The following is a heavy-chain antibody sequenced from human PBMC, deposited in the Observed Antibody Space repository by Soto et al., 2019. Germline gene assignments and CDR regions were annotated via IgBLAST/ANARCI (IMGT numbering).Heavy chain of an antibody. Sequence: ASVKVSCKASGYTFSSYAMHWVRQAPGQRLEWMGWINAGNGNTKYSQKLQGRVTMTTDTSTSTAYMELRSLRSDDTAVYYCARGDIGTTVTPGWGQGTLVTVSS. CDR1: GYTFSSYA. CDR3: ARGDIGTTVTPG. J-gene: IGHJ4*02. CDR2: INAGNGNT. D-gene: IGHD4-17*01. V-gene: IGHV1-3*01.